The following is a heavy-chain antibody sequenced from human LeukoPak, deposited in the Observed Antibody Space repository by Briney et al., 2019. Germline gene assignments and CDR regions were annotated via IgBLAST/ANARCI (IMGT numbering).Heavy chain of an antibody. CDR3: AKDRGRLPNSDFDY. J-gene: IGHJ4*02. V-gene: IGHV3-23*01. Sequence: PGGSLRLSCAASGFTFNKAWMSWVRQAPRKGLEWVSAISGSGGSTYYADSVKGRFTISRDNSKNTLYLQMNSLRAEDTAVYYCAKDRGRLPNSDFDYWGQGTLVTVSS. D-gene: IGHD1-26*01. CDR2: ISGSGGST. CDR1: GFTFNKAW.